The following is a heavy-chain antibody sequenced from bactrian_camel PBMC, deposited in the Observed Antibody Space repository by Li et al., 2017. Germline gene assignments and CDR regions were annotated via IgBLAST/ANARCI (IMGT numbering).Heavy chain of an antibody. J-gene: IGHJ4*01. CDR2: FIGTDGTT. CDR1: GFADSRYC. V-gene: IGHV3S26*01. Sequence: HVQLVESGGGSVQAGGSLKLSCAYSGFADSRYCMAWFRQAPGKEREGVAFIGTDGTTSYDDSVKGRFTISKDMYRRNLNLQMNSLKPEDTAMYYCTYDPLSGDCVSRLYPYTGQGTQVTVS. D-gene: IGHD2*01.